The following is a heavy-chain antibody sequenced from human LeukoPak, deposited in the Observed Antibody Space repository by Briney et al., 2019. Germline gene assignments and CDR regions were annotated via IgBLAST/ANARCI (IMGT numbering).Heavy chain of an antibody. Sequence: PSETLSLTCAVYGGSFSNYYWSWIRQPPGKGLEWIGEINHSGSTNYNPSLKSRVTISVDTSKNQFSLKLSSVTAADTAVYYCARSSGSHDAFDIWGQGTMVTVSS. J-gene: IGHJ3*02. CDR2: INHSGST. CDR3: ARSSGSHDAFDI. V-gene: IGHV4-34*01. D-gene: IGHD6-19*01. CDR1: GGSFSNYY.